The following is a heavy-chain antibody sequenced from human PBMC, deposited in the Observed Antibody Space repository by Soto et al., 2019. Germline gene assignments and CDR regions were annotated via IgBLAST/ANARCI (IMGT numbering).Heavy chain of an antibody. V-gene: IGHV1-69*02. CDR1: GDSFSRST. J-gene: IGHJ4*02. CDR3: ASLYDDTTRNFDY. Sequence: ASVKISCRASGDSFSRSTFSWMRQVPGQGLEWMGRFIPMLGIANYAQTFQGRVTITADKSTSTAYMDLSSLRSEDTAVYYCASLYDDTTRNFDYWGQGTLVTVSS. D-gene: IGHD1-1*01. CDR2: FIPMLGIA.